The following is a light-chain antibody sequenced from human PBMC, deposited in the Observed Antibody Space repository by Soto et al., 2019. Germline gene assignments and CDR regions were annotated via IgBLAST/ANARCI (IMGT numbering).Light chain of an antibody. CDR1: QGIRND. CDR3: LQQNNYPRT. V-gene: IGKV1-17*01. Sequence: DIQVTQSPSSLSSSVLERFTITCRASQGIRNDLSWYQQKPGEAPKRLVYVASSLDGGVPARFSGSGSGTEFTLTISSLQPEDFATYYCLQQNNYPRTFGQGTKVDIK. J-gene: IGKJ2*01. CDR2: VAS.